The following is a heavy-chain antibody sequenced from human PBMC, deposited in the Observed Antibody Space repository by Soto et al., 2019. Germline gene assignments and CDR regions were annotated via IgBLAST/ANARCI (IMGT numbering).Heavy chain of an antibody. CDR3: ARGAGFFYGVDV. V-gene: IGHV3-48*01. CDR2: ISYSGSTI. J-gene: IGHJ6*02. Sequence: GGSLRLSCAASGFTFSTHWMHWVRQAPGKGLEWISFISYSGSTIYFADSVRGRFSISRDNFKKSVFLQMSSLRAEDSAVYYCARGAGFFYGVDVWGQGTTVTVSS. CDR1: GFTFSTHW.